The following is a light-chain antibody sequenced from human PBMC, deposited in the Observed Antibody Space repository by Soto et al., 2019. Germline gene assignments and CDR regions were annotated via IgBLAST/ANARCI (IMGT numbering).Light chain of an antibody. CDR2: EVS. CDR1: SSDVGAYNY. Sequence: QSVLTQPPSASGSPGQSVTISCTGTSSDVGAYNYVSWYQQHPGKAPKLMIYEVSKRPSGVPDRFSGSKSGNTASLTVSGLQAEDEADYYCLSKTSTISYVFGTGTKVTVL. V-gene: IGLV2-8*01. J-gene: IGLJ1*01. CDR3: LSKTSTISYV.